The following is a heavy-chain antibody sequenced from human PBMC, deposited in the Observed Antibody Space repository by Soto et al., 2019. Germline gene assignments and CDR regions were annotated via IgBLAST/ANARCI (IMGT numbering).Heavy chain of an antibody. D-gene: IGHD2-21*02. V-gene: IGHV1-18*01. CDR2: ISAYNGNT. Sequence: SVKVSCKASCYTFTSYGISWVRQAPGQWLECMGWISAYNGNTNYAQKLQGRVTMTTDTSTSTAYMELRSLRSDDTSVYYCARDRDGGNSHYYYYYGMDVWGQGTTVTV. CDR1: CYTFTSYG. CDR3: ARDRDGGNSHYYYYYGMDV. J-gene: IGHJ6*02.